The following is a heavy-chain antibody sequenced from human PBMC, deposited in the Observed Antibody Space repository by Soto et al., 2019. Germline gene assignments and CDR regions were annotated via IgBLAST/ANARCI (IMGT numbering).Heavy chain of an antibody. D-gene: IGHD5-18*01. CDR3: ARDSYSYGLGY. J-gene: IGHJ4*02. Sequence: LSLTCTVSGGSVSSGSYYWSWIRQPPGKGLEWIGYNYYSGSTNYNPSLKSRVTISVDTSKNQFSLKLSSVTAADTAVYYCARDSYSYGLGYWGQGTLVTVSS. CDR2: NYYSGST. CDR1: GGSVSSGSYY. V-gene: IGHV4-61*01.